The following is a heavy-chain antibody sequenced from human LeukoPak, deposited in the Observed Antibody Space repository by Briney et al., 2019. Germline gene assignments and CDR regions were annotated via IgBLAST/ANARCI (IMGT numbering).Heavy chain of an antibody. Sequence: GGSPRLSCAASGFTFSSYAMSWVRQAPGKGLEWVSVIIGSGSSTYYADSVKGRFTISRDNSKNTLFLQMNSLRAEDTAVYYCAKDRAQQLVLDFWGQGTLVTVSS. V-gene: IGHV3-23*01. CDR1: GFTFSSYA. CDR3: AKDRAQQLVLDF. D-gene: IGHD6-13*01. J-gene: IGHJ4*02. CDR2: IIGSGSST.